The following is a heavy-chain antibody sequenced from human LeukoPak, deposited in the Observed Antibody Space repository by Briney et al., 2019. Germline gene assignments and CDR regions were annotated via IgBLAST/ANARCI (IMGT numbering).Heavy chain of an antibody. D-gene: IGHD2-8*02. J-gene: IGHJ4*02. CDR3: ARGLVATFDY. V-gene: IGHV4-38-2*02. CDR2: IYHSGST. Sequence: SETLSLTCTVSGYSISSGYYWGWIRQPPGKVLEWIGSIYHSGSTYYNPSLKSRVTISVDTSKHQFSLKLSSVTAADTAVYYCARGLVATFDYWGQGTLVTVSS. CDR1: GYSISSGYY.